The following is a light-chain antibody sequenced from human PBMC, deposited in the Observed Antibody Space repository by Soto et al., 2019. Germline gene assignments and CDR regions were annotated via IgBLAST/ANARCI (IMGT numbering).Light chain of an antibody. Sequence: QLVLTQPASVSGSPGQSITISCTRTSSDVGRYNLVSWYQQHPGKVPKLMIYEGTKRPSGVSDRFSGSKSGNTASLTISGLQAEDEADYHCSLYVSGGTLVFGGGTKLTVL. V-gene: IGLV2-23*01. CDR2: EGT. CDR3: SLYVSGGTLV. J-gene: IGLJ2*01. CDR1: SSDVGRYNL.